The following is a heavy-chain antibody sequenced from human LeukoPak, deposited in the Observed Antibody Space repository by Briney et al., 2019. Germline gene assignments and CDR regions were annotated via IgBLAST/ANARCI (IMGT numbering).Heavy chain of an antibody. Sequence: SETLSLTCAVYGGSFSGYYWSWIRQPPGKGLEWIGYIYYSGSTNYNPSLKSRVAISVDTFKNQFSLKLSSVTAADTAVYYCARAGYYDILTGYPNWFDPWGQGTLVTVSS. J-gene: IGHJ5*02. V-gene: IGHV4-59*01. D-gene: IGHD3-9*01. CDR1: GGSFSGYY. CDR3: ARAGYYDILTGYPNWFDP. CDR2: IYYSGST.